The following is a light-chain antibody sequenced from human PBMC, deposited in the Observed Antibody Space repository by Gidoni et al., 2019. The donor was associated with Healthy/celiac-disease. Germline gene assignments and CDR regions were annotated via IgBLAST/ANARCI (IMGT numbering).Light chain of an antibody. CDR2: AAS. CDR3: QQSYSTPE. J-gene: IGKJ1*01. Sequence: DIQMTQSPSSLSASVGDRVTITCRASQSISSYLNWYQQKPGKAPKLLIYAASSLQSGVPSRFSGSGSGTDFTLTISSLQPEYCATYYCQQSYSTPEFGQGTKVEIK. CDR1: QSISSY. V-gene: IGKV1-39*01.